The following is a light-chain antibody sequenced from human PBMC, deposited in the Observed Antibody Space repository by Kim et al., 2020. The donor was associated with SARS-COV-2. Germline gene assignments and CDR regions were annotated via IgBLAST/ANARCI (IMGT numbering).Light chain of an antibody. CDR2: DAS. Sequence: SASVGDSIPITCQASQGMFTFLNWYQHRPGQPPKPLIYDASNLQTGVPSRFSAGGSGTHFTFPVSSLQPEDVATYYCQQYDDLPYTFGQGTKLEL. V-gene: IGKV1-33*01. CDR1: QGMFTF. CDR3: QQYDDLPYT. J-gene: IGKJ2*01.